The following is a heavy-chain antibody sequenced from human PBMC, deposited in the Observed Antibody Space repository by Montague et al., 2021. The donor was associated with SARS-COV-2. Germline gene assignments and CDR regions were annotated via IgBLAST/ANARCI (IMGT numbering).Heavy chain of an antibody. D-gene: IGHD4-17*01. Sequence: TLSLTYTVSGGSISSPGYYWSWIRQPAGKGLEWIGRIYTSETTNYNPSLKSRVTISVDTSKNQFSLKLTSVTAADTAVYYCARFTAVTSSLDFWGQGTLVPVSS. J-gene: IGHJ4*02. CDR2: IYTSETT. CDR1: GGSISSPGYY. CDR3: ARFTAVTSSLDF. V-gene: IGHV4-61*02.